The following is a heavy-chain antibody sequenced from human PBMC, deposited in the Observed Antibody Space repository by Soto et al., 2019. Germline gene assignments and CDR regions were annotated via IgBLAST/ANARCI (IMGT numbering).Heavy chain of an antibody. CDR2: INPNSGGT. Sequence: QVQLVQSGAEVKKPGASVKVSCKASGYTFTGYYMHWVRQAPGQGLEWMGWINPNSGGTNYAQKFQGWVTMTRDTSISTAYMELSSLRSDDTAVYYCAREWTTVTKCDAFDIWGQGTMVTVSS. CDR1: GYTFTGYY. CDR3: AREWTTVTKCDAFDI. J-gene: IGHJ3*02. D-gene: IGHD4-17*01. V-gene: IGHV1-2*04.